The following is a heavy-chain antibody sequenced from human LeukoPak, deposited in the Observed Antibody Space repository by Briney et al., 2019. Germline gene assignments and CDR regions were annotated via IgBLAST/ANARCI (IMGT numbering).Heavy chain of an antibody. J-gene: IGHJ4*02. CDR3: ARGRRGLYFDY. CDR2: IKQDGSEK. V-gene: IGHV3-7*01. CDR1: GFTLSSYW. Sequence: PGGSLRLSCAASGFTLSSYWMSWVRQAPGKGLEWVANIKQDGSEKYYVDSVKGRFTISRDNAKNSLYLQMNSLRAEDTAVYYCARGRRGLYFDYWGQGTLVTVSS. D-gene: IGHD3-10*01.